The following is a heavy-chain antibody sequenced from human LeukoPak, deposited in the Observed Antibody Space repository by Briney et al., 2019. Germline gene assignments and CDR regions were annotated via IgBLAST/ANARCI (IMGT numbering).Heavy chain of an antibody. J-gene: IGHJ5*02. V-gene: IGHV4-30-4*08. Sequence: SETLSLTCTVSGGSISSGDYYWSWIRQPPGKGLVWIGYIYYSGSTYYNPSLKSRVTISVDTSKNQFSLKLSSVTAADTAVDYCAREPYDSSGYVNWFDPWGQGTLVTVSS. D-gene: IGHD3-22*01. CDR2: IYYSGST. CDR3: AREPYDSSGYVNWFDP. CDR1: GGSISSGDYY.